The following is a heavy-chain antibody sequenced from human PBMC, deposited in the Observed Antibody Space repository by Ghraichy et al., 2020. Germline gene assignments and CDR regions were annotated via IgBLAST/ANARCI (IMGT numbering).Heavy chain of an antibody. D-gene: IGHD3-22*01. V-gene: IGHV4-38-2*02. CDR2: IYHSGST. CDR3: ARAPYYYDSSGYYYSLSYVDY. J-gene: IGHJ4*02. CDR1: GYSISSGYY. Sequence: SETLSLTCTVSGYSISSGYYWGWIRQPPGKGLEWIGSIYHSGSTYYNPSLKSRVTISVDTSKNQFSLKLSSVTAADTAVYYCARAPYYYDSSGYYYSLSYVDYWGQRTLVTVSS.